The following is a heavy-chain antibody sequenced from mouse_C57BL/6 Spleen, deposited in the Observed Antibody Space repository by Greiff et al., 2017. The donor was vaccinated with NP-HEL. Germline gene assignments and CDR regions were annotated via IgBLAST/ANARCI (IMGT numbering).Heavy chain of an antibody. J-gene: IGHJ2*01. CDR3: ARWGYDYDGEGFDY. CDR1: GYTFTSYW. CDR2: IYPGSGST. V-gene: IGHV1-55*01. D-gene: IGHD2-4*01. Sequence: QVQLQQPGAELVKPGASVKMSCKASGYTFTSYWITWVKQRPGQGLEWIGDIYPGSGSTNYNEKFKSKATLTVDKSSSTAYMQLSSLTSEDSAVYYCARWGYDYDGEGFDYWGQGTTLTVSS.